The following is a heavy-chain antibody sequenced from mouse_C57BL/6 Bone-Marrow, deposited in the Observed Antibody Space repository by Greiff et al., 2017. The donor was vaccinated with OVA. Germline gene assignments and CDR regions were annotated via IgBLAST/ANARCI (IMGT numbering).Heavy chain of an antibody. D-gene: IGHD6-1*01. V-gene: IGHV5-6*02. CDR1: GFTFSSYG. J-gene: IGHJ1*03. CDR3: ARHKSAYFDV. Sequence: DVMLVESGGDLVKPGGSLKLSCAASGFTFSSYGMSWVRQTPDKRLEWVATISSGGSYTYYPDSVKGRFTISRDNAKNTLYLQMSSLKSDDTAMYYCARHKSAYFDVWGTGTTVTVSS. CDR2: ISSGGSYT.